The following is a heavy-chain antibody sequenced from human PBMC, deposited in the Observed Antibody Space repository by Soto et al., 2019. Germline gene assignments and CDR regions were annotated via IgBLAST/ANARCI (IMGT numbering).Heavy chain of an antibody. J-gene: IGHJ6*03. CDR1: GYTFTGYY. CDR2: INPNSGGT. Sequence: GASVKVSCKASGYTFTGYYMHWVRQAPGQGLEWIGWINPNSGGTNYAQKFQGWVTMTRDTFISTAYMELSRLRSDDTAVYYCARGLEIAFLETASDYYYYYMDVWGKGTTVTVSS. D-gene: IGHD3-3*02. CDR3: ARGLEIAFLETASDYYYYYMDV. V-gene: IGHV1-2*04.